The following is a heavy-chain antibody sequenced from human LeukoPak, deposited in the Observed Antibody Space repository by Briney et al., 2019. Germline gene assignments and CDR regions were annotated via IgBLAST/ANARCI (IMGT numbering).Heavy chain of an antibody. CDR3: AREREFYAFDI. J-gene: IGHJ3*02. CDR1: GGSISSYY. D-gene: IGHD3-3*01. Sequence: SETLSLTCTVSGGSISSYYWSWIRQPPGKGLEWIGYIYYSGSTNYNPSLKSRVTISVDTSKNQFSLKLSSVTAADTAVYYCAREREFYAFDIWGQGTMVTVSS. CDR2: IYYSGST. V-gene: IGHV4-59*12.